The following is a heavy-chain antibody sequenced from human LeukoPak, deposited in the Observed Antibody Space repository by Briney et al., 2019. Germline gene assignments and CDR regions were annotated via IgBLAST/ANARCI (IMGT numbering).Heavy chain of an antibody. CDR2: IYYSGST. V-gene: IGHV4-30-4*08. Sequence: PSETLSLTCTVSGGSISSGDYYWSWIRQPPGKGLEWIGYIYYSGSTYYNPSLKSRVTISVDTSKNQFSLKLSSVTAADTAVYYCARVFGRSGQRYYYYMDVWGKGTTVTVFS. D-gene: IGHD3-3*01. CDR3: ARVFGRSGQRYYYYMDV. CDR1: GGSISSGDYY. J-gene: IGHJ6*03.